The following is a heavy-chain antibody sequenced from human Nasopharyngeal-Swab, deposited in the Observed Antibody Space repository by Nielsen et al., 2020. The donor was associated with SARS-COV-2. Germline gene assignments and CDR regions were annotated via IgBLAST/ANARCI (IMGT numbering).Heavy chain of an antibody. Sequence: ASVKVSCKASGYTFTGYYMQWVRQAPGQGLEWMGWINPNSGGTNYAQKFQGWVTMTRDTSISTAYMELSRLRPDDTAVYYCARDLVYSYYYYGMDVWGQGTTVTVSS. CDR3: ARDLVYSYYYYGMDV. CDR1: GYTFTGYY. J-gene: IGHJ6*02. CDR2: INPNSGGT. V-gene: IGHV1-2*04. D-gene: IGHD2-15*01.